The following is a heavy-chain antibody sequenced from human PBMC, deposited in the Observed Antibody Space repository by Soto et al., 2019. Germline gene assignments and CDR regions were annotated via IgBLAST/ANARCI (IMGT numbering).Heavy chain of an antibody. D-gene: IGHD2-15*01. V-gene: IGHV3-53*01. CDR2: IWSAGLT. J-gene: IGHJ5*02. CDR3: ARELPPDL. Sequence: GGSLRLSCEASGFALSDYAMHWVRQAPGKGLEWVSIIWSAGLTYYADSVRGRFTISRDISKNILFLQMNNLRAEDSAIYYCARELPPDLWGQGTLVTVSS. CDR1: GFALSDYA.